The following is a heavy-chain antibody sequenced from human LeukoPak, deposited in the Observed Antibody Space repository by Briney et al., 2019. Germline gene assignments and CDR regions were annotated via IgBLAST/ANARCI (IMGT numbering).Heavy chain of an antibody. J-gene: IGHJ4*02. Sequence: SETLSLTCAVYGGFFSGYYWSWIRQPPGKGLEWIGEINHSGSTNYNPSLKSRVTISVDTSKNQFSLKLSSVTAADTAVYYCARKVGYCSSTSCHPYHDYWGQGTLVTVSS. CDR1: GGFFSGYY. CDR3: ARKVGYCSSTSCHPYHDY. V-gene: IGHV4-34*01. CDR2: INHSGST. D-gene: IGHD2-2*03.